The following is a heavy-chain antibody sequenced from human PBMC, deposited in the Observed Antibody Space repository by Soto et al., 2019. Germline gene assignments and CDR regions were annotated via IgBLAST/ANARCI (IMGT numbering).Heavy chain of an antibody. Sequence: SETLSLTCTVSGGSVSSGSYYWSWIRQPPGKGLEWIGYIYYSGSTNYNPSLKSRVTISVDTSKNQFSLKLSSVTAADTAVYYCARDEVPANWFDPWGQGTLVTVSS. D-gene: IGHD2-2*01. CDR2: IYYSGST. CDR3: ARDEVPANWFDP. J-gene: IGHJ5*02. V-gene: IGHV4-61*01. CDR1: GGSVSSGSYY.